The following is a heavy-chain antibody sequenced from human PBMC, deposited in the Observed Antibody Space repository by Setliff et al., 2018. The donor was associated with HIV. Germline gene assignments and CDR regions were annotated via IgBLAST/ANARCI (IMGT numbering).Heavy chain of an antibody. CDR2: IYYSGST. D-gene: IGHD1-26*01. Sequence: LSLTCTVSGDYISSGGYYWSWIRQHPGKGLEWIGYIYYSGSTYYNPSLQSRVTISVDTSKNHFSLKLNSVMAADTAVYYCARGGALEWELPFDYWGQGTLVTVSS. V-gene: IGHV4-31*03. J-gene: IGHJ4*02. CDR3: ARGGALEWELPFDY. CDR1: GDYISSGGYY.